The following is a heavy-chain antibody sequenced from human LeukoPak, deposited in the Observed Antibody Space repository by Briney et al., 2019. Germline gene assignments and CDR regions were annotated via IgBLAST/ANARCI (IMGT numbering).Heavy chain of an antibody. CDR2: IQYDRTNE. CDR1: AFTFSSYG. CDR3: AKDRCSNGIGCYYYYMEV. V-gene: IGHV3-30*02. D-gene: IGHD2-8*01. Sequence: GGSLRLSCAASAFTFSSYGMHWVRQAPGKGLECVAYIQYDRTNEQYAHSVKGRFRISRDNSNNILYLQMNSLRTEDTAVYYCAKDRCSNGIGCYYYYMEVWGKGTTVTISS. J-gene: IGHJ6*03.